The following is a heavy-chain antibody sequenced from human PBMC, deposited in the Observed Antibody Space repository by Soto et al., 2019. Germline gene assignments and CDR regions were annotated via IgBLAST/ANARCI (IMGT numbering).Heavy chain of an antibody. J-gene: IGHJ6*02. CDR3: ARVGYNFWSLYHYYGMDV. CDR1: GGTFSSYA. D-gene: IGHD3-3*01. CDR2: IIPIVTTP. Sequence: QVRLVQSGAEVKKPGSSVKVSCEASGGTFSSYAVTWVRQAPGQGLEWMGGIIPIVTTPNYAQKFQGRLTISASKSTSTSYMELRSLRSEDTGVYSCARVGYNFWSLYHYYGMDVWGQGTTVIVSS. V-gene: IGHV1-69*06.